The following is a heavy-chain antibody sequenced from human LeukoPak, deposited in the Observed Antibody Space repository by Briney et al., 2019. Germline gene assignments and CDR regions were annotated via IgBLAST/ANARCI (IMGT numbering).Heavy chain of an antibody. V-gene: IGHV4-59*01. Sequence: SETLSLTCSVSGGSMNTYYWTWIRQPPGKGLEWIGYIYYNGVTNYNPSLKSRVTISVDTSRNQFSLKLSSVTAADTAVYYCAREGGLDYYFYMDVWGKGTTVTASS. J-gene: IGHJ6*03. CDR1: GGSMNTYY. CDR2: IYYNGVT. D-gene: IGHD3-16*01. CDR3: AREGGLDYYFYMDV.